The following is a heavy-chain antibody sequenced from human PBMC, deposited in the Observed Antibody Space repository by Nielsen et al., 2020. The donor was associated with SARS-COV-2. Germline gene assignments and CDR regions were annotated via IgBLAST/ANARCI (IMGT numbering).Heavy chain of an antibody. CDR1: GFTFDDYA. J-gene: IGHJ4*02. D-gene: IGHD3-22*01. Sequence: SLKISCAASGFTFDDYAMHWVRQAPGKGLEWVSGISWNSGSIGYADSVKGRFTISRDNAKNSLYLQMNSLRAEDTALYYCARVENGPPLLRFDYWGQGTLVTVSS. V-gene: IGHV3-9*01. CDR2: ISWNSGSI. CDR3: ARVENGPPLLRFDY.